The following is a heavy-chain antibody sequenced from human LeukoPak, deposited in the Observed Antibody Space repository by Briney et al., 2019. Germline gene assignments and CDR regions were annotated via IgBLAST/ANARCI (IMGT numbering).Heavy chain of an antibody. D-gene: IGHD3-10*01. CDR2: IIPIFGTA. J-gene: IGHJ4*02. CDR3: ARDLRRGGPPDY. V-gene: IGHV1-69*13. Sequence: ASVKVSCKASGGTFSSYAISWVRQAPGQGLEWMGGIIPIFGTANYAQKFQGRVTITADESTSTAYMELSSLRSEDTAVYYCARDLRRGGPPDYWGQGTLVTVSS. CDR1: GGTFSSYA.